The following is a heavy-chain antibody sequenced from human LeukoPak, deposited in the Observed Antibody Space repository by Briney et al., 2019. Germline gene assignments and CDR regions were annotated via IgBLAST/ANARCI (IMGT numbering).Heavy chain of an antibody. CDR1: GFTVSSNY. J-gene: IGHJ4*02. D-gene: IGHD2-15*01. CDR3: ARDSCSGGSCYFDY. CDR2: IYSGGST. V-gene: IGHV3-53*01. Sequence: PGGSLRLSCAASGFTVSSNYMSWVRQAPGKGLEWVSVIYSGGSTYYADSVKGRFTISRDNSKNTLYLQMNSLRAEDTAVYYCARDSCSGGSCYFDYWGQGTLVTVSP.